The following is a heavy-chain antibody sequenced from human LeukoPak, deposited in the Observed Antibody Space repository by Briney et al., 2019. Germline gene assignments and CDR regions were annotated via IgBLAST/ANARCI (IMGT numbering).Heavy chain of an antibody. CDR3: ARGRPHGNDY. CDR1: GITFSNYA. D-gene: IGHD4-23*01. Sequence: PGGSLRLSCVASGITFSNYAVSWVRQAPGKGLVWVSRIASDGSSTTYADSVKGRFSISRDNAKNTLYLQMNSLRVEDTAVYYCARGRPHGNDYWGQGTLVTVSS. V-gene: IGHV3-74*01. J-gene: IGHJ4*02. CDR2: IASDGSST.